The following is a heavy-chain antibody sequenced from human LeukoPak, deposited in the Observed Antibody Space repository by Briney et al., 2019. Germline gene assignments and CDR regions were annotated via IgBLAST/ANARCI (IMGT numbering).Heavy chain of an antibody. CDR2: INPNGGGT. Sequence: ASVKVSCKASGYTFTGYYMHWVRQAPGQGLEWMGWINPNGGGTNYAQKFQGRVTMTRDTSISTAYMELSRLRSDDTAVYYCARGMMDSYNVVYWGQGTLVTVSS. J-gene: IGHJ4*02. V-gene: IGHV1-2*02. D-gene: IGHD1-26*01. CDR1: GYTFTGYY. CDR3: ARGMMDSYNVVY.